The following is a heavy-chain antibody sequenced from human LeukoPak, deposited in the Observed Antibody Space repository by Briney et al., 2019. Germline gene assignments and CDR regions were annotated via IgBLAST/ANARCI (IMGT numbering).Heavy chain of an antibody. CDR2: ISWNSGSI. Sequence: GGSLRLSYAASGFTFDDYAMHWVRQAPGKGLEWVSGISWNSGSIGYADSVKGRFTISRDNSKNTLYLQMNSLRAEDTAVYYCAPPFDAFDIWGQGTMVTVSS. V-gene: IGHV3-9*01. J-gene: IGHJ3*02. CDR1: GFTFDDYA. CDR3: APPFDAFDI.